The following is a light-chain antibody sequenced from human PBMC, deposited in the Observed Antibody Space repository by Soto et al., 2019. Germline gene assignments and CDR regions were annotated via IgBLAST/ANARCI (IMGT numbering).Light chain of an antibody. CDR2: EVS. V-gene: IGLV2-14*01. J-gene: IGLJ1*01. Sequence: QSALTKPASVSGSPGQSITISCTGTSSDVGRYKYVSWYQQYPGNAPKLLIYEVSNRPSGVSDRFSGSKSDNTATLIISGLQAEDEATYFCTSSTSNNTYVFGPGTKLNVL. CDR3: TSSTSNNTYV. CDR1: SSDVGRYKY.